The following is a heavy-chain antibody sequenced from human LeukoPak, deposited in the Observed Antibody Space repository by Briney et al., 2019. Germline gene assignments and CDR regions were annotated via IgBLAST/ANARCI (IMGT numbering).Heavy chain of an antibody. V-gene: IGHV4-39*07. D-gene: IGHD6-13*01. Sequence: SETLSLTCTVSGGSISSSSYYWGWIRQPPGKGLEWIGSIYYSGSTYYNPSLKSRVTISVDTSENQFSLKLSSVTAADTAVYYCARDRIAAEVAVDYWGQGTLVTVSS. J-gene: IGHJ4*02. CDR3: ARDRIAAEVAVDY. CDR1: GGSISSSSYY. CDR2: IYYSGST.